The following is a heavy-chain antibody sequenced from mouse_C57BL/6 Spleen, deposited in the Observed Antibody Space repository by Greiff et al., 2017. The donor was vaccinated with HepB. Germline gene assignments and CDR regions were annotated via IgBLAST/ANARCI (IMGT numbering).Heavy chain of an antibody. Sequence: QVQLKQPGAELVMPGASVKLSCKASGYTFTSYWMHWVKQRPGQGLEWIGEIDPSDSYTNYNQKFKGKSTLTVDKSSSTAYMQLSSLTSEDSAVYYCASTTVVAPFDYWGQGTTLTVSS. CDR3: ASTTVVAPFDY. J-gene: IGHJ2*01. CDR2: IDPSDSYT. D-gene: IGHD1-1*01. CDR1: GYTFTSYW. V-gene: IGHV1-69*01.